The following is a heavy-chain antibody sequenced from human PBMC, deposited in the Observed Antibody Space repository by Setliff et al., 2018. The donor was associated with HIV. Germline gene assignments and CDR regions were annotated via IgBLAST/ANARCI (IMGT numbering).Heavy chain of an antibody. Sequence: LSLTCTVSGGSISSISYYWGWIRQPPGKGLEWIGSIYYSGSTYYNPSLKSRVTISVDTSKNQFSLKLNSVTAADTAMYYCARHPPYCSGGSCCRGRGYYFDYWGQGTLVTVSS. CDR2: IYYSGST. J-gene: IGHJ4*02. V-gene: IGHV4-39*01. D-gene: IGHD2-15*01. CDR1: GGSISSISYY. CDR3: ARHPPYCSGGSCCRGRGYYFDY.